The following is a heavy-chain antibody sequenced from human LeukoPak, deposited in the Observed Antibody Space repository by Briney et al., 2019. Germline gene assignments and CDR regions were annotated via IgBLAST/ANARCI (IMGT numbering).Heavy chain of an antibody. J-gene: IGHJ6*02. D-gene: IGHD3-10*01. CDR3: ARDWFIPYGMDV. CDR1: GFTFSSYG. CDR2: ISAYNGNT. Sequence: ASVKVSCKASGFTFSSYGFSWVRQAPGQGLEWMGWISAYNGNTNYAQKLQGRVTMTTDTSTSTAYMELRSLRSDDTAVYYCARDWFIPYGMDVWGQGTTVTVSS. V-gene: IGHV1-18*01.